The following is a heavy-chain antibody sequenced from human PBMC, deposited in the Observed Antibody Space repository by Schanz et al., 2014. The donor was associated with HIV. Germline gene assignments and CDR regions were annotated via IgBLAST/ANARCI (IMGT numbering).Heavy chain of an antibody. CDR3: AKDRTDSGWYKEGPRELGE. D-gene: IGHD6-19*01. J-gene: IGHJ4*02. V-gene: IGHV3-30*18. CDR1: GFTFITYG. Sequence: HVQLVESGGGVVQPGRSLRLSCAASGFTFITYGMHWVRQAPGKGLEWVAGISYDGSNKYYADSVKGRFTISRDSFNNTLYLHMSSLRAEDTAVYFCAKDRTDSGWYKEGPRELGEWGQGTLVTVSS. CDR2: ISYDGSNK.